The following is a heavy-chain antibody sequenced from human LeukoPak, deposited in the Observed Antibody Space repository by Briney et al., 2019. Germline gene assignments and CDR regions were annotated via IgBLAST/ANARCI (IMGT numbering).Heavy chain of an antibody. CDR3: ARLRVGIAAAGTGY. CDR1: GYSFTSYW. V-gene: IGHV5-51*01. Sequence: GESLKISCKGSGYSFTSYWIGWVRQMPGKGLEWMGIIYPGDSDTRYSPSFQGQVTISADKSISTAYLQWSKLKAQGPPMYHRARLRVGIAAAGTGYWGQGTLVTVSS. J-gene: IGHJ4*02. CDR2: IYPGDSDT. D-gene: IGHD6-13*01.